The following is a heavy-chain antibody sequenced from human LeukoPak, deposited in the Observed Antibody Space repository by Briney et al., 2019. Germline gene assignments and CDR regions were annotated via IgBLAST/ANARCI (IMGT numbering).Heavy chain of an antibody. V-gene: IGHV3-33*01. CDR1: GFTFSSYG. CDR3: ARDGLRVSNPAVLRY. D-gene: IGHD4-17*01. J-gene: IGHJ4*02. Sequence: PGGSLRLSCAASGFTFSSYGMHWVRQAPGKGLEWVAVIWYDGSNKYYADSVKGRFTISRDNSKNTLYLQMNSLRAEDTAVYYCARDGLRVSNPAVLRYWGQGTLVTVSS. CDR2: IWYDGSNK.